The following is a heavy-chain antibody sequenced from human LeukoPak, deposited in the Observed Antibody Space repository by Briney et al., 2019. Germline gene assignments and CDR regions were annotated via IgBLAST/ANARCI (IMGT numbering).Heavy chain of an antibody. CDR2: IKSKTDGGTT. J-gene: IGHJ6*02. CDR1: GFTFSNAW. CDR3: ARDMGVGDDRESLLKYYYYGMDV. Sequence: GGSLRLSCAASGFTFSNAWMSWVRQAPGKGLEWVGRIKSKTDGGTTDYAAPVKGRFTISRDDSKNTLYLQMNSLRVEDTAVYYCARDMGVGDDRESLLKYYYYGMDVWGQGTTVTVSS. D-gene: IGHD1-26*01. V-gene: IGHV3-15*01.